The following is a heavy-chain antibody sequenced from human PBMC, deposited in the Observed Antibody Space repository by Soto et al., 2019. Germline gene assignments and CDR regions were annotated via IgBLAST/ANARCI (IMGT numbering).Heavy chain of an antibody. CDR1: GGSFSGYY. Sequence: SETLSLTCAVYGGSFSGYYWSWIRQPPGKGLEWIGEINHSGSTNYNPSLKSRVTISVDTSKNQFSLKLSSVTAADTAVYYCASYSMLRGVFDYWGQGTLVTVSS. V-gene: IGHV4-34*01. CDR3: ASYSMLRGVFDY. CDR2: INHSGST. J-gene: IGHJ4*02. D-gene: IGHD3-10*01.